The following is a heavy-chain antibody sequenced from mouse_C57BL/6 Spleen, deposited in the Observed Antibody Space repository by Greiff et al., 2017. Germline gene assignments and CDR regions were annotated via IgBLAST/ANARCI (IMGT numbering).Heavy chain of an antibody. CDR1: GFTFSSYA. CDR2: ISDGGSYT. V-gene: IGHV5-4*01. D-gene: IGHD2-1*01. CDR3: ARVRTMVKGVMDY. Sequence: EVQRVASGGGLVKPGGSLKLSCAASGFTFSSYAMSWVRQTPEKRLECVATISDGGSYTYYPDNVKGRFTISRDNAKNNLYLQMSHLKSEDTAMYYWARVRTMVKGVMDYWGQGTSVTVSS. J-gene: IGHJ4*01.